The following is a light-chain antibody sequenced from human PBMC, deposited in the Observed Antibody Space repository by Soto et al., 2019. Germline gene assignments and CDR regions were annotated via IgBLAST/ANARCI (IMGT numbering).Light chain of an antibody. CDR3: QQYIHGYT. V-gene: IGKV3-15*01. Sequence: EVVMTQSPATLSVFPGERVTLSCRASQSVSSSLAWYQQKPGQAPRLLIYSAFTRATGIPARFSGSGSGTEFTLTSSSLESEDFAVYYCQQYIHGYTFGQGTKLEIK. J-gene: IGKJ2*01. CDR1: QSVSSS. CDR2: SAF.